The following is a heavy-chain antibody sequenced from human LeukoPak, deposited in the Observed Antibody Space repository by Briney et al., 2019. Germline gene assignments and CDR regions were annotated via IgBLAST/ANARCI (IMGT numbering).Heavy chain of an antibody. CDR1: GFTFSNFA. Sequence: GGSLRLSCAASGFTFSNFAMNWVRQAPGKGLEWVSTISGSGGSTYYADSVKGRFTISRDNSKNTLYLQMNSLRAEDTAVYYCARASDPWLQLTWGQGTLVTVSS. J-gene: IGHJ5*02. V-gene: IGHV3-23*01. D-gene: IGHD5-24*01. CDR2: ISGSGGST. CDR3: ARASDPWLQLT.